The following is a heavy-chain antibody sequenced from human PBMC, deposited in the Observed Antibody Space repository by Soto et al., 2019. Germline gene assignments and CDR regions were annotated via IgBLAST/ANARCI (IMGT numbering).Heavy chain of an antibody. V-gene: IGHV1-2*02. CDR2: INPNNGAT. Sequence: QVQLVQSGAEVKKPGASVKVSCKAPRYIFTAYFMHWVRQAPGQGLEWMGWINPNNGATHYGLSFQGRVTITADESTSTAYMELSGLTSEDTAIYYCARDVSSDTTGFRGYDLWGQGTQVTVSS. D-gene: IGHD3-10*01. J-gene: IGHJ4*02. CDR1: RYIFTAYF. CDR3: ARDVSSDTTGFRGYDL.